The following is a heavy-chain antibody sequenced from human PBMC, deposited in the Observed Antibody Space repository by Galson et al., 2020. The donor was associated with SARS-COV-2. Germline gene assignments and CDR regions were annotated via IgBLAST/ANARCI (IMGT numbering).Heavy chain of an antibody. Sequence: LSLTCAASGFTFSDSAMYWVRQASGKGLEWVGRIRSKSNNYATAYAASVKGRFTISRDDSQSTAYLQMNSLKIEDTAVYYCTRVPPYRNSFWDAFDIWGQGTMVTVSS. D-gene: IGHD6-6*01. V-gene: IGHV3-73*01. CDR3: TRVPPYRNSFWDAFDI. CDR1: GFTFSDSA. J-gene: IGHJ3*02. CDR2: IRSKSNNYAT.